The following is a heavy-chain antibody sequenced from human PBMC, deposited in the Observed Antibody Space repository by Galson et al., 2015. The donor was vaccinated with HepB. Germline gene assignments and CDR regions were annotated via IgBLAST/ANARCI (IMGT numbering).Heavy chain of an antibody. V-gene: IGHV3-23*01. CDR3: AKDYADKLMTSETAALFEY. Sequence: SLRLTCAASGFTFRNYAMSWVRQAPGKGLEWVSGIIANGHTTYEADSVKGRFTISRDNSKNTLYLKMISLRAEDSAVYYCAKDYADKLMTSETAALFEYWGQGALVTVS. CDR2: IIANGHTT. D-gene: IGHD2-21*02. J-gene: IGHJ4*02. CDR1: GFTFRNYA.